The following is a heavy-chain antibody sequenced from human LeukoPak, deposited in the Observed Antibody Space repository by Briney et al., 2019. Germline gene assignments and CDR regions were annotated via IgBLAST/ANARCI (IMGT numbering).Heavy chain of an antibody. Sequence: RPGGSLRLSCAASGFTFSSYWMHWVRQAPGKGLEWVANIKQDGSEKYYVDSVKGRFTISRYNAKNSLYLQMNSLRAEDTAVYSCVRDGDTSGYTNWGQGTLVTVSS. CDR1: GFTFSSYW. V-gene: IGHV3-7*01. J-gene: IGHJ4*02. CDR2: IKQDGSEK. CDR3: VRDGDTSGYTN. D-gene: IGHD3-22*01.